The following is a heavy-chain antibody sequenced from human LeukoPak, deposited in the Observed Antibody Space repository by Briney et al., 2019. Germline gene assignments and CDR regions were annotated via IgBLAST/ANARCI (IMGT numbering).Heavy chain of an antibody. CDR1: GGSFSGYY. CDR3: ARGPWGDPNFDY. Sequence: SETLSLTCAVHGGSFSGYYWSWIRQPPGKGLEWIGEINHSGSTNYNPSLKSRVTISVDTSKNQFSLRLSSVTAADTAVYYCARGPWGDPNFDYWGQGTLVTVSS. J-gene: IGHJ4*02. D-gene: IGHD2-21*02. V-gene: IGHV4-34*01. CDR2: INHSGST.